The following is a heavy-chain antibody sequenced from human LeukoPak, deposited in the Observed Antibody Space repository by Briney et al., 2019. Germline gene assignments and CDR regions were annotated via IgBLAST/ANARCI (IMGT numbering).Heavy chain of an antibody. J-gene: IGHJ3*02. CDR1: GFTFSSYA. V-gene: IGHV3-23*01. D-gene: IGHD2-8*01. CDR3: AKDLRDVVLMVYAPDAFDI. Sequence: GGSLRLSCAASGFTFSSYAMSWVRQAPGKGLEWVPAISGSGGSTYYADSVKGRFTISRDNSKNTLYLQMNSLRAEDTAVYYCAKDLRDVVLMVYAPDAFDIWGQGTMVTVSS. CDR2: ISGSGGST.